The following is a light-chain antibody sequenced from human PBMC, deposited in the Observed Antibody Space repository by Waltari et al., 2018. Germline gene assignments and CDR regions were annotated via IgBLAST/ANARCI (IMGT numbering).Light chain of an antibody. V-gene: IGKV1-33*01. CDR3: QRYDNLPVFA. J-gene: IGKJ3*01. CDR2: DAS. CDR1: QSITNY. Sequence: DIQLTQSPSSLSASVGDRVTITCQASQSITNYLNWYQQKPGRAPELLIYDASNLQTGVPSRFSGSQSGTEFTFTIASLQPEDIATYYCQRYDNLPVFAFGPGTKVNVE.